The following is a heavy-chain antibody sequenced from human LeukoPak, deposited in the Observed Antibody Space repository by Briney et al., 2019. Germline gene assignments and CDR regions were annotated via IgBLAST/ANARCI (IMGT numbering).Heavy chain of an antibody. CDR1: GFLFSHYC. CDR3: ARDAQSGFDYNNSFQY. D-gene: IGHD4-11*01. CDR2: IWSDGRNR. J-gene: IGHJ1*01. V-gene: IGHV3-33*08. Sequence: GGPLTLSCALCGFLFSHYCLLWLRQAPGKGREGVGYIWSDGRNRYYADSVKGRFSINRDDTKKRVFLQMDSLRDEDTAVYYCARDAQSGFDYNNSFQYWGQGALVTVSS.